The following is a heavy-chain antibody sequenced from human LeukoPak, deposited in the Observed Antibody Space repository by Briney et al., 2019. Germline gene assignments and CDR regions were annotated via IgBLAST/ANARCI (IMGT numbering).Heavy chain of an antibody. CDR1: GYTLTELS. CDR3: ATVKTGTMSWYYYYYMDV. J-gene: IGHJ6*03. D-gene: IGHD1-7*01. V-gene: IGHV1-24*01. Sequence: ASVKVSCKVSGYTLTELSMHWVRQAPGKGLEWMGGFDPEDGETIYAQKFQGRVTMTEDTSTDTAYMELSSLRSEDTAVYYCATVKTGTMSWYYYYYMDVWGKGTTVTVSS. CDR2: FDPEDGET.